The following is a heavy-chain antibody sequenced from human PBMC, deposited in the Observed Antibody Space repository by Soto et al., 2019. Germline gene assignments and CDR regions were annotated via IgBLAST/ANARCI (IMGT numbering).Heavy chain of an antibody. Sequence: GGSLRLSCAASGFTFSSYGMHWVRQAPGKGLEWVAVISYDGSNKYYADSVKGRFTISRDNSKNTLYLQMNSLRAEDTAVYYCAKAPDFRRLGEFGDYFDYWGQGTLVTVSS. D-gene: IGHD3-16*01. V-gene: IGHV3-30*18. J-gene: IGHJ4*02. CDR3: AKAPDFRRLGEFGDYFDY. CDR1: GFTFSSYG. CDR2: ISYDGSNK.